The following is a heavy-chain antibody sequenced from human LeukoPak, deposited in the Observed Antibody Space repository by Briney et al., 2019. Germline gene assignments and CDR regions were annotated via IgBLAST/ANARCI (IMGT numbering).Heavy chain of an antibody. CDR3: ARGKGQLVLFDY. J-gene: IGHJ4*02. Sequence: PGGSLRLYCAASGFTVSSNYMSWVRPAPGKGLEGVSVIYSGGSTYYADSVKGRFTISRDNSENTLYLQMNSLRAEDTAVYYCARGKGQLVLFDYWGQGTLVTVSS. V-gene: IGHV3-53*01. D-gene: IGHD6-6*01. CDR1: GFTVSSNY. CDR2: IYSGGST.